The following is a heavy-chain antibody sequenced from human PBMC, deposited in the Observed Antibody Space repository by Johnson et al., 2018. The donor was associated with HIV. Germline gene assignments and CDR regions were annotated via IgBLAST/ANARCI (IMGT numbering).Heavy chain of an antibody. CDR2: IYSGGST. CDR1: GFTVSSNY. J-gene: IGHJ3*02. CDR3: ARVAANDAFDI. Sequence: VQLVESGGGLVQPGGSLRLSCAASGFTVSSNYMSWVRQAPGKGLEWVSVIYSGGSTYYADPLKGRFTITRDNSKNTLYLQLNSLRAEDTAVYYCARVAANDAFDIWGQGTMVSVSS. D-gene: IGHD2-15*01. V-gene: IGHV3-66*01.